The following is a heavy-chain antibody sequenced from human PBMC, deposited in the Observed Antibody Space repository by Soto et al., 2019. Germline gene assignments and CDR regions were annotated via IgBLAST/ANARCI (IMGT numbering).Heavy chain of an antibody. CDR1: GGTFSSYT. V-gene: IGHV1-69*02. Sequence: QVQLVQSGAEVKKPGSSVKVSCKASGGTFSSYTISWVRQAPGQGLEWMGRIIPILGIANYAQKFQGRVTITADKSTSTAYMELSSLRPEDTAVYYCARVLRLSYDFRLAFDIWGQGTMVTDSS. D-gene: IGHD3-3*01. CDR2: IIPILGIA. J-gene: IGHJ3*02. CDR3: ARVLRLSYDFRLAFDI.